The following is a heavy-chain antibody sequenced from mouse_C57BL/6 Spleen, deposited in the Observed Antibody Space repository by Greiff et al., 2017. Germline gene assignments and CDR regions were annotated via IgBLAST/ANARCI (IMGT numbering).Heavy chain of an antibody. D-gene: IGHD1-1*01. Sequence: VKVVESGGGLVKPGGSLKLSCAASGFTFSSYTMSWVRQTPEKRLEWVATISGGGGNTYYPDSVKGRFTISRDIAKNTLYLQMSSLRSEDTALYYCARHWYYGSSYWYFDVWGTGTTVTVSS. CDR2: ISGGGGNT. V-gene: IGHV5-9*01. CDR3: ARHWYYGSSYWYFDV. CDR1: GFTFSSYT. J-gene: IGHJ1*03.